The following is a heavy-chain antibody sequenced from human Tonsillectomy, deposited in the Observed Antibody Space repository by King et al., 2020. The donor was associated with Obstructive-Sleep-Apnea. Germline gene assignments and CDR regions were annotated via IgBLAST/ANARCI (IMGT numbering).Heavy chain of an antibody. Sequence: QLVQSGGGLVEPGGSLRLSCAASGFTFSVYAMTWVRQAPGKGLEWVSTISGSGGSTYYADSVKGRFTISRDNSKNTLYVQMNSLRAEDTAVYYCAKAAALAVYGMDVWGQGTTVTVSS. CDR3: AKAAALAVYGMDV. CDR2: ISGSGGST. V-gene: IGHV3-23*04. J-gene: IGHJ6*02. D-gene: IGHD6-19*01. CDR1: GFTFSVYA.